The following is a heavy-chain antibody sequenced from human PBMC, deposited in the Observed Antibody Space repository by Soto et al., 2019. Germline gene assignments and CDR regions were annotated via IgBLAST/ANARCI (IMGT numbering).Heavy chain of an antibody. D-gene: IGHD4-17*01. CDR2: ISYDGSNK. Sequence: PGGSLRLSCAASGFTFSSYAMHWVRQAPGKGLEWVAVISYDGSNKYYADSVKGRFTISRDNSKNTLYLQMNSLRAEDTAVYYCSTTVTTPTGGGGYWGQGTLVTVSS. CDR1: GFTFSSYA. CDR3: STTVTTPTGGGGY. J-gene: IGHJ4*02. V-gene: IGHV3-30-3*01.